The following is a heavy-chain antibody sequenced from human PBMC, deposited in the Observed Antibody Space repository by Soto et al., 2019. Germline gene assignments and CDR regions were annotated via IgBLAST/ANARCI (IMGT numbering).Heavy chain of an antibody. CDR2: INHSGST. CDR3: ARGRRYSYGPLGRFDY. J-gene: IGHJ4*02. V-gene: IGHV4-34*01. Sequence: PSETLSLTCAVYGGSFSGYYWSWIRQPPGKGLEWIGEINHSGSTNHNPSLKSRVTISVDTSKNQFSLKLSSVTAADTAVYYCARGRRYSYGPLGRFDYWGQGTLVTVSS. CDR1: GGSFSGYY. D-gene: IGHD5-18*01.